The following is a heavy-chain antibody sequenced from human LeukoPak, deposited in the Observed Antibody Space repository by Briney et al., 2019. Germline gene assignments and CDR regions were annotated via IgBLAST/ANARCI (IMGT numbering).Heavy chain of an antibody. CDR3: ARLEMARTYYYYYYMDV. Sequence: PSETLSLTCTVSGGSISSSSYYWGWIRQPPGKGLEWIGYIYYSGSTNYNPSLKSRVTISVDTSKNQFSLKLSSVTAADTAVYYCARLEMARTYYYYYYMDVWGKGTTVTVSS. CDR2: IYYSGST. J-gene: IGHJ6*03. CDR1: GGSISSSSYY. V-gene: IGHV4-61*05. D-gene: IGHD5-24*01.